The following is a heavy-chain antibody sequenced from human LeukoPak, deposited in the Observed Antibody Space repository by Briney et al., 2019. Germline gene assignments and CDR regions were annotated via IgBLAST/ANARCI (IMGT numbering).Heavy chain of an antibody. CDR2: IYHSGST. Sequence: PSETLSFTCAVSGYSISSGYYWGWIRQPPGKGLEWIGSIYHSGSTYYNPSLKSRVTISVDTSKNQFSLKLSSVTAADTAVYYCASSSGGYDYGVDYWGQGTLVTVSS. J-gene: IGHJ4*02. D-gene: IGHD5-12*01. V-gene: IGHV4-38-2*01. CDR1: GYSISSGYY. CDR3: ASSSGGYDYGVDY.